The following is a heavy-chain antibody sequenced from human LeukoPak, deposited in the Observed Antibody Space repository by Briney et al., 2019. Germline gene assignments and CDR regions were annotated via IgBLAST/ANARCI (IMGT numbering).Heavy chain of an antibody. CDR1: GFTFSSYA. J-gene: IGHJ6*02. D-gene: IGHD1-26*01. CDR2: ISYSGGST. CDR3: AKGSGSYYYYGMDV. Sequence: GGSLRLSCAASGFTFSSYAMSWVRQAPGKGLDWVSAISYSGGSTYYVDSVKGRFTISRDNSKNTLYLQMNSLRAEDTAVYYCAKGSGSYYYYGMDVWGQGTTVTVSS. V-gene: IGHV3-23*01.